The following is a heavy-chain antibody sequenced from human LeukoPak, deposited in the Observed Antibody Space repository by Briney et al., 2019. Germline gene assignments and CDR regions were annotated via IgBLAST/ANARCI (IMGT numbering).Heavy chain of an antibody. J-gene: IGHJ4*02. D-gene: IGHD6-19*01. CDR2: ISSSGATK. Sequence: GGSLRLSCTASGFSFSSYEMNWVRQAPGKGLEWVSYISSSGATKYYADSVKGRFTISRDNAKNSLYLQMNSLRAEDTAVYYCAREDSGWYVSDYWGQGTLVTVSS. V-gene: IGHV3-48*03. CDR1: GFSFSSYE. CDR3: AREDSGWYVSDY.